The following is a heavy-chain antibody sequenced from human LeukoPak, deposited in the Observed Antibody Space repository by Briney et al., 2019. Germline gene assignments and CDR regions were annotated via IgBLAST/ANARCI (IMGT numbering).Heavy chain of an antibody. Sequence: SETLSLTCAVYGGSFSGYYWSWIRQPPGKGLEWIGEINHSGGTNYNPSLKSRVTISVDTSKNQFSLKLSSVTAADTAVYYCASENSPLLWFGELLKFVFDIWGQGTMVTVSS. CDR3: ASENSPLLWFGELLKFVFDI. V-gene: IGHV4-34*01. CDR2: INHSGGT. D-gene: IGHD3-10*01. J-gene: IGHJ3*02. CDR1: GGSFSGYY.